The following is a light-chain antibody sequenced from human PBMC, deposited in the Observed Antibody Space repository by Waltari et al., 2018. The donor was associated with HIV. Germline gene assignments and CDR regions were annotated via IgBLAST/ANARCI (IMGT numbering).Light chain of an antibody. CDR1: AGVATRGHC. V-gene: IGLV7-46*01. J-gene: IGLJ2*01. CDR2: DSN. CDR3: LLSYGGDLV. Sequence: QPVVTQEASLTVSPGGTVALTCAPSAGVATRGHCPDWFQVRPGQAPKTLIFDSNNRYSWTPARFAGSFLGGKAALTLTGALPEDEADYYCLLSYGGDLVFGGGTKLTVL.